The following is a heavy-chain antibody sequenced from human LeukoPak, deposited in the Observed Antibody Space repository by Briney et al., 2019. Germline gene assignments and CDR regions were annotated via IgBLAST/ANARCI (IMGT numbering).Heavy chain of an antibody. D-gene: IGHD3-22*01. J-gene: IGHJ4*02. CDR2: ISYDGSNK. CDR3: AEQSSGYYASIDY. Sequence: GGSLRLSCAASGFTFSSYGMHWVRQAPGKGLEWVAVISYDGSNKYYADSVKGRFTISRDNSKNTLYLQMNSLRAEDTAVYYCAEQSSGYYASIDYWGQGTLVTVSS. V-gene: IGHV3-30*18. CDR1: GFTFSSYG.